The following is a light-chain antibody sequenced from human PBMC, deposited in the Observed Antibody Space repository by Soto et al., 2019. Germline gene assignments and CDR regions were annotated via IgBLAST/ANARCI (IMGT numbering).Light chain of an antibody. CDR2: AAS. Sequence: DIQMTQSPSSVSASVVDRVTITCRASQDISNWLAWYQQKPGKAPKLLIYAASRLQSGAPSRFSGSGSGTDFTLTISSLQPEDFATYYCQQANSFPYTFGQGTKLEIK. CDR1: QDISNW. J-gene: IGKJ2*01. V-gene: IGKV1D-12*01. CDR3: QQANSFPYT.